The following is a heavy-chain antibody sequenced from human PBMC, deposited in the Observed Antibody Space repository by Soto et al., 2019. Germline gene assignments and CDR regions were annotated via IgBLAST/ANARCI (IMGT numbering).Heavy chain of an antibody. Sequence: QVQLVQAVAEWKKPGASGKGAFKASGDTFTSYGISWVRQAPGQGLEWMGWISAYNGNTNYAQKLQGRVTMTTDTSTSTAYMELRSLRSDDTAVYYCARDPYYDSSGAAGYWGQGTLVTVSS. CDR2: ISAYNGNT. J-gene: IGHJ4*02. CDR1: GDTFTSYG. CDR3: ARDPYYDSSGAAGY. D-gene: IGHD3-22*01. V-gene: IGHV1-18*04.